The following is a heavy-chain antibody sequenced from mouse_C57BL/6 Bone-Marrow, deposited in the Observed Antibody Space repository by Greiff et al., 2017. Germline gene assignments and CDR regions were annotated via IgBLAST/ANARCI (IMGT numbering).Heavy chain of an antibody. CDR1: GYTFTSYW. CDR2: IHPNSGST. D-gene: IGHD2-4*01. CDR3: SRRRIYYDYDDAMDY. Sequence: QVQLQQSGAELVKPGASVKLSCKASGYTFTSYWMHWVKQRPGQGLEWSGMIHPNSGSTNYNEKFKSKATLTVDKSSSTAYMQLRSLTSEDSAVYYCSRRRIYYDYDDAMDYWGQGTSVTVSS. V-gene: IGHV1-64*01. J-gene: IGHJ4*01.